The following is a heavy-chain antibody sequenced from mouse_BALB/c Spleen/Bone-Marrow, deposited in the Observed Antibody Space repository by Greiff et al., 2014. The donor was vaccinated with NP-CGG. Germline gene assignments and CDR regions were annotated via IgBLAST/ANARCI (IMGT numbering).Heavy chain of an antibody. CDR1: GFTFSGYA. J-gene: IGHJ2*01. D-gene: IGHD4-1*01. Sequence: EVMLVESGGGLVKPGGSLKLSCAASGFTFSGYAMSWVRQTPEKRLEWVATIGSGGSYTYYPDSVKGRFTISRDNAKNTLYLQMSSLRSEDTAMYYCASLTGRDYWGQGTTLTVSA. CDR2: IGSGGSYT. CDR3: ASLTGRDY. V-gene: IGHV5-9-1*01.